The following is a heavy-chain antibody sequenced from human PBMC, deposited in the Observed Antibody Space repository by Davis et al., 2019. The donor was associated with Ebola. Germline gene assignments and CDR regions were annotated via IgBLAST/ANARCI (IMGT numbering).Heavy chain of an antibody. D-gene: IGHD4-17*01. Sequence: GGSLRLSCAASGFTFSSYWMSWVRQAPGKGLEWVANIKQDGSEKYYVDSVKGRFTISRDNTKNSLFLQMNSLRDEDTAVYYCARDRGAVTTNFDYWGQGTLVTVSS. V-gene: IGHV3-7*01. CDR2: IKQDGSEK. CDR1: GFTFSSYW. CDR3: ARDRGAVTTNFDY. J-gene: IGHJ4*02.